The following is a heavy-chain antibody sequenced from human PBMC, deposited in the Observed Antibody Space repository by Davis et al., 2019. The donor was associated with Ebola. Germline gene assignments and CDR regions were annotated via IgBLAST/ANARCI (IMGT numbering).Heavy chain of an antibody. Sequence: MPSETLSLTCAVYGGSFSGYYWSWIRQPPGKGLEWIGEINHSGSTNYNPSLKSRVTISVDTSKNQFSLKLSSVTAADTAVYYCAGAQTYYYDSSGYYPGGVIGYWGQGTLVTVSS. D-gene: IGHD3-22*01. CDR2: INHSGST. CDR1: GGSFSGYY. CDR3: AGAQTYYYDSSGYYPGGVIGY. V-gene: IGHV4-34*01. J-gene: IGHJ4*02.